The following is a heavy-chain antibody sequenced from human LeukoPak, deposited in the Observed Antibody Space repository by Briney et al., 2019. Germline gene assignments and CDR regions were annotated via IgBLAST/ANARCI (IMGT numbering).Heavy chain of an antibody. CDR2: IWYDGSNK. D-gene: IGHD2-2*01. CDR1: GFPFSSYG. Sequence: GGSLRLSCAASGFPFSSYGMHWVRQAPGKGLEWVAVIWYDGSNKYYADSVKGRFTISRDNSKNTLYLQMNSLRAEDTAVYYCAKEYCSSTSCYFDYWGQGTLVTVSS. CDR3: AKEYCSSTSCYFDY. V-gene: IGHV3-33*06. J-gene: IGHJ4*02.